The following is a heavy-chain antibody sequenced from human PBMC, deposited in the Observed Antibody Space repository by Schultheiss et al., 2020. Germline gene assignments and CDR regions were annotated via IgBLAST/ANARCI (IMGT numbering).Heavy chain of an antibody. J-gene: IGHJ4*02. V-gene: IGHV3-23*01. CDR2: ISGSGGST. D-gene: IGHD1-26*01. CDR1: GFTFSSCA. CDR3: ARETKVGGHDY. Sequence: GGSLRLSCAASGFTFSSCAMSWVRQAPGKGLEWVSAISGSGGSTYCADSVKGRFTISRDNSKNTLYLQMNSLRAEDTAVYYCARETKVGGHDYWGQGTLVTVSS.